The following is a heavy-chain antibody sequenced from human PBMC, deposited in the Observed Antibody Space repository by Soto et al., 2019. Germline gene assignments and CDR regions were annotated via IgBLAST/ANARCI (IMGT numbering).Heavy chain of an antibody. CDR1: GYPFTSYG. J-gene: IGHJ6*02. CDR3: AREVATAYYYYGMDV. D-gene: IGHD3-10*01. Sequence: ASVKGSCKASGYPFTSYGISWVRQAPGQGLEWMGWISGYNGNTNYAQKIQGRVTMTTDTSTRTAYMELRSLRSDDTAIYYCAREVATAYYYYGMDVWGQGTTVTVSS. CDR2: ISGYNGNT. V-gene: IGHV1-18*04.